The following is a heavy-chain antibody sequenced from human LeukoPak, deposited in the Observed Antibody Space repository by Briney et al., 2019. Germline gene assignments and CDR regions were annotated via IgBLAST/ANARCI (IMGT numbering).Heavy chain of an antibody. CDR2: ISPDGSET. CDR3: ARDTTCSGGSCYQGFDY. D-gene: IGHD2-15*01. CDR1: GFVFGSYW. J-gene: IGHJ4*02. V-gene: IGHV3-7*01. Sequence: GGSLRLSCEASGFVFGSYWMGWARQAPGKGLYWVANISPDGSETSYVDSVKGRFTISRDNAKNSLYLQMNSLRAEDTAVYYCARDTTCSGGSCYQGFDYWGQGTLVTVSS.